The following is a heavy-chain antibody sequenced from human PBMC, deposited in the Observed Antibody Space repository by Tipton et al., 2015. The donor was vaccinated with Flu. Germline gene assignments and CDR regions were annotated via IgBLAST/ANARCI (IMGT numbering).Heavy chain of an antibody. D-gene: IGHD3-9*01. J-gene: IGHJ5*02. CDR2: IYYSGTT. Sequence: TLSLTCTVSGGSISSYTYYWGWFRQSPGTGLKWIGSIYYSGTTYYNPSLKSRVTMSIDTSKNQFSLKVTSVTAADTAVYYCAKEGSYNILTNYYNKGVDPWGQGTLVIVSS. CDR3: AKEGSYNILTNYYNKGVDP. CDR1: GGSISSYTYY. V-gene: IGHV4-39*07.